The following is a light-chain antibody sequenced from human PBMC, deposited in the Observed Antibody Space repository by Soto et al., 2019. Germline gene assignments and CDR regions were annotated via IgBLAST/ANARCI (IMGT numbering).Light chain of an antibody. CDR3: CSYAGSYTLV. J-gene: IGLJ2*01. CDR2: DVS. V-gene: IGLV2-11*01. Sequence: QSALTQPRSVSGSPGQSVTISCTGTSSDVGGYSYDSWYQQHPGKAPKLMIYDVSKRPSGVPDRFSGSKSGNTASLTISGLQAEDEADYYCCSYAGSYTLVFGGGTKLTVL. CDR1: SSDVGGYSY.